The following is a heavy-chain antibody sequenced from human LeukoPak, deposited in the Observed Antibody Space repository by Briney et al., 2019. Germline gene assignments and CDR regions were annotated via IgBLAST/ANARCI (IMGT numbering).Heavy chain of an antibody. CDR3: ARALAQGGSFDLYYFDS. CDR2: TYNSYT. J-gene: IGHJ4*02. D-gene: IGHD3-9*01. Sequence: GASVKVSFTASGYTSTTYGISWVRQAPGQGLEWMGWTYNSYTHYAQTLRDGLTMTTDTSTSTSYMELRSLRSDDTAVYYCARALAQGGSFDLYYFDSWGQGSLVTVSS. CDR1: GYTSTTYG. V-gene: IGHV1-18*01.